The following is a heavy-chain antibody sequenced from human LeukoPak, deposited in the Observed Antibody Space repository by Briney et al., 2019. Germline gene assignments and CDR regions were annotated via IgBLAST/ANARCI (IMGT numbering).Heavy chain of an antibody. CDR2: INHSGST. J-gene: IGHJ4*02. D-gene: IGHD6-13*01. CDR3: ARGRERQQLDGYYFDY. Sequence: SETLSLTCAVYGGSFSGYYWSWIRQPPGKGLEWIGEINHSGSTNYNPSLKSRVTISVDTSKNQFSLKLSSVTAADTAVYYCARGRERQQLDGYYFDYWGQGTLVTVSS. V-gene: IGHV4-34*01. CDR1: GGSFSGYY.